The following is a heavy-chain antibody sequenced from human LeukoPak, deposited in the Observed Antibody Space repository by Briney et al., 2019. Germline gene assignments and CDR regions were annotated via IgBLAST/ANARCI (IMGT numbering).Heavy chain of an antibody. CDR1: GFTVSSNY. CDR2: IYSGGST. V-gene: IGHV3-53*01. J-gene: IGHJ4*02. D-gene: IGHD7-27*01. CDR3: AKDGGLWVSAHWGDS. Sequence: PGGSLRLSCAASGFTVSSNYMSWVRQAPGKRLEWVSVIYSGGSTYYADSVKGRFTISRDNSKNTLYLQMNSLRAEDTAVYYCAKDGGLWVSAHWGDSWGRGTLVTVSS.